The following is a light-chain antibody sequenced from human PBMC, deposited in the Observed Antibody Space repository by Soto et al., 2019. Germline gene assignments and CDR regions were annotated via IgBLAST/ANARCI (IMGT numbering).Light chain of an antibody. CDR1: SSNIGSNT. Sequence: QSVLTQPPSASGTPGQRVTISCSGSSSNIGSNTVNWYQQLPGTAPKLLIYNNNQRPSGVPDRFSGSKSGTSASLAISGLQSEDEADYYCAAWDDSLHGLVFGTGTKRTVL. V-gene: IGLV1-44*01. CDR3: AAWDDSLHGLV. J-gene: IGLJ1*01. CDR2: NNN.